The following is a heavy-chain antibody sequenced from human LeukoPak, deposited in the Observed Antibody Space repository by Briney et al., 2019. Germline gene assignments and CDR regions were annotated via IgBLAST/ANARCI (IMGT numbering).Heavy chain of an antibody. CDR1: GFTFSSYA. Sequence: GGSLRLSCAASGFTFSSYAMSWVRQAPGKGLEWVSAISGIGGSTYYADSVKGRFTISRDNSKNTLYLQMNSLRAEDTAVYYCAKQGRGYSYGPNWFDPWGQGTLVTVSS. D-gene: IGHD5-18*01. V-gene: IGHV3-23*01. CDR2: ISGIGGST. J-gene: IGHJ5*02. CDR3: AKQGRGYSYGPNWFDP.